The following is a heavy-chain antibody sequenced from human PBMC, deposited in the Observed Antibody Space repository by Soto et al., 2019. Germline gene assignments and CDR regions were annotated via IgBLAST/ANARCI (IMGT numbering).Heavy chain of an antibody. CDR3: ARENCSSTSCYAYFDY. CDR1: GYTFTGYY. V-gene: IGHV1-2*04. CDR2: INPNSGGT. J-gene: IGHJ4*02. Sequence: ASVKVSCKASGYTFTGYYMHWVRQAPGQGLEWMGWINPNSGGTNYAQKFQGWVTMTRDTSISTAYMELSRLRSDDTAVYYCARENCSSTSCYAYFDYWGQGTLVTVSS. D-gene: IGHD2-2*01.